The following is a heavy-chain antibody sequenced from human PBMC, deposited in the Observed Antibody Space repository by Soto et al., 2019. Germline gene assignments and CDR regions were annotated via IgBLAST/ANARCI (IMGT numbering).Heavy chain of an antibody. D-gene: IGHD3-9*01. V-gene: IGHV3-11*01. CDR2: ISSSGSTI. CDR1: GFTFSDYY. Sequence: GGSLRLSCAASGFTFSDYYMSWIRQAPGKGLEWVSYISSSGSTIYYADSVKGRFTISRDNAKNSLYLQMNSLRAEDTAVYYCARENYDILTGSWFDPWGQGTLVTVSS. J-gene: IGHJ5*02. CDR3: ARENYDILTGSWFDP.